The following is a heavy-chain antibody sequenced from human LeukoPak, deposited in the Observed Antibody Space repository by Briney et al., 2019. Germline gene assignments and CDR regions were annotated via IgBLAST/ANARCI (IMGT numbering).Heavy chain of an antibody. Sequence: SETLSLTCTVSGGSINSYYWTWIRQPPGKGLEWIANVYNSGSTNYNPSLKSRVTISVDMFKNQFSLKLTSVTAAGTAVYYCARLRSGMDVWGQGTTVTVSS. CDR2: VYNSGST. CDR3: ARLRSGMDV. CDR1: GGSINSYY. J-gene: IGHJ6*02. V-gene: IGHV4-59*01.